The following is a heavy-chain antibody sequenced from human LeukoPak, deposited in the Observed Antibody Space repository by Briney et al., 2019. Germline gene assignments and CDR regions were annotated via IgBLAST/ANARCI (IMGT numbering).Heavy chain of an antibody. CDR2: ISYDGSNK. CDR1: GFTFSSYA. D-gene: IGHD4-17*01. Sequence: GGSLRLSCAASGFTFSSYAMHWVRQAPGKGLEWVAVISYDGSNKYYADSVKGRFTISRDNSKNTLYLQMNSLRAEDTAVYYCAKGWATVTTSPYYYCGMDVWGQGTTVTVSS. CDR3: AKGWATVTTSPYYYCGMDV. V-gene: IGHV3-30-3*01. J-gene: IGHJ6*02.